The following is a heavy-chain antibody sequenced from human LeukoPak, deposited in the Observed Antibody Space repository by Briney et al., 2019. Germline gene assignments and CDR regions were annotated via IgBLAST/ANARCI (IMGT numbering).Heavy chain of an antibody. V-gene: IGHV3-53*01. Sequence: PGGSLRLSCAASGFTFSSYAMHWVRQAPGKGLEWVSVIYSGGSTYYADSVKGRFTISRDNSKNTLYLQMNSLRAEDTAVYYCARDRSITMVRGAYYYGMDVWGQGTTVTVSS. CDR2: IYSGGST. D-gene: IGHD3-10*01. J-gene: IGHJ6*02. CDR3: ARDRSITMVRGAYYYGMDV. CDR1: GFTFSSYA.